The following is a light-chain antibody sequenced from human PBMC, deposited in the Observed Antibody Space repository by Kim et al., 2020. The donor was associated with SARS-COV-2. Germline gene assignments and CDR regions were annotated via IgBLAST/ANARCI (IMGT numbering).Light chain of an antibody. CDR2: KAS. CDR3: QQYNSYPWT. Sequence: DIQMTQSPSTLSAFVGDRVTITCRASQSISSWLAWYQQKPGKTPKLLLYKASSLESGVPSRFSGSGSGTEFTLTISSLQPDDFATYYCQQYNSYPWTFAQGTTVDIK. V-gene: IGKV1-5*03. J-gene: IGKJ1*01. CDR1: QSISSW.